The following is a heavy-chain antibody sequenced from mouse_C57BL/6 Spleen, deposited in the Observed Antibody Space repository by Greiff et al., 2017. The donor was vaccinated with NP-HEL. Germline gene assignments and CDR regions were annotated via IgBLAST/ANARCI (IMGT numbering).Heavy chain of an antibody. J-gene: IGHJ4*01. CDR1: GYTFTSYD. D-gene: IGHD2-12*01. CDR3: ARRDYYSHYYAMDY. CDR2: IYPRDGST. Sequence: QVHVKQSGPELVKPGASVKLSCKASGYTFTSYDINWVKQRPGQGLEWIGWIYPRDGSTKYNEKFKGKATLTVDTSSSTAYMELHSLTSEDSAVYFCARRDYYSHYYAMDYWGQGTSVTVSS. V-gene: IGHV1-85*01.